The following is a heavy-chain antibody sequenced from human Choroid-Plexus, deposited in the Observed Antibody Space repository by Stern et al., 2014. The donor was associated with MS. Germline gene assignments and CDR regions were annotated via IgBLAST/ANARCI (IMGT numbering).Heavy chain of an antibody. CDR1: GFTLGSCA. Sequence: DQLVESGGGVVKPGRPLRLSCVASGFTLGSCAMHWVRQAPGKGLEWVAGVSYDGSNKYYADSVKGRFTISRDNSQNTLYMQMSSLRPEDTAVYYCAKDRQYLTYFFDHWGQGSLVTVSS. CDR3: AKDRQYLTYFFDH. V-gene: IGHV3-30*18. D-gene: IGHD2/OR15-2a*01. CDR2: VSYDGSNK. J-gene: IGHJ5*02.